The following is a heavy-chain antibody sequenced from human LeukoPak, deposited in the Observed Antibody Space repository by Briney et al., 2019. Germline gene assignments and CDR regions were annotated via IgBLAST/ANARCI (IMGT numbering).Heavy chain of an antibody. CDR3: ARGDRTSGGKHIDY. Sequence: GGSLRLSCAASGFTFSSYGMSWVRQAPGKGLEWVSAISGSGGSTYYADSVKGRFTISRDNSKNTLYLQMNSLRAEDTAVYYCARGDRTSGGKHIDYWGQGTLVTVSS. J-gene: IGHJ4*02. CDR2: ISGSGGST. CDR1: GFTFSSYG. D-gene: IGHD4-23*01. V-gene: IGHV3-23*01.